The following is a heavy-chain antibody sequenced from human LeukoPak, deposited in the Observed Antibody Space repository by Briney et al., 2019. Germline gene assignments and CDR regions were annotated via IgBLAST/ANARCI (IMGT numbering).Heavy chain of an antibody. CDR2: ISSSTSYI. D-gene: IGHD6-19*01. CDR3: ATLISGWSLY. Sequence: PGGSLRLSCAASGFTFSSYSMNWVRQAPGKGLEWVSSISSSTSYIYYADSVKGRFTISRDNAKNTLYLQMNSLRAEDTAVYYCATLISGWSLYWGQGTLVTVSS. CDR1: GFTFSSYS. V-gene: IGHV3-21*01. J-gene: IGHJ4*02.